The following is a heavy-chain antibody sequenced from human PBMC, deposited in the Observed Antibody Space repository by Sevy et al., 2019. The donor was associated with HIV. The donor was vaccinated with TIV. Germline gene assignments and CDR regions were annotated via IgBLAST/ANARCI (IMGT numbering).Heavy chain of an antibody. D-gene: IGHD6-13*01. CDR3: AKIPIAAGIDY. Sequence: GGSLRLSCAASGFSFSSNAMNWVRQAPGKGLEWVSSISSSGVTTYYADSVKGRFTISRDNSKNTLYLQMNSLRAEDTAVYYCAKIPIAAGIDYLGQGTLVTVSS. J-gene: IGHJ4*02. V-gene: IGHV3-23*01. CDR1: GFSFSSNA. CDR2: ISSSGVTT.